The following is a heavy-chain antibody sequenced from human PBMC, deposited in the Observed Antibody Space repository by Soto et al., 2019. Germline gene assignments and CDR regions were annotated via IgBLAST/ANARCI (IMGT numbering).Heavy chain of an antibody. CDR3: AREDVSDFWSGYVAMLAFDI. D-gene: IGHD3-3*01. CDR1: GYTFTSYA. Sequence: GASVKVSCKASGYTFTSYAINWVRQAPGEGLEWMGWIIAVYGTTNYSQKFQGRVTITTDTSASTAYMELSSLRSEDTAVYYCAREDVSDFWSGYVAMLAFDIWGQGTMVTVSS. J-gene: IGHJ3*02. V-gene: IGHV1-3*01. CDR2: IIAVYGTT.